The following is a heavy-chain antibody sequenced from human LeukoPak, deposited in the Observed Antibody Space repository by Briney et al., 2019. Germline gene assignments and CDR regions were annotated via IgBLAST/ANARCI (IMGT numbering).Heavy chain of an antibody. Sequence: NPSEALSLTCAVYGGSFSGYYWSWIRQPPGKGLEWIGEINHSGSTNYNPSLKSRVTISVDTSKNQFSLKLSSVTAADTAVYYCASKMYYYDSSWGQGTLVTVSS. J-gene: IGHJ4*02. V-gene: IGHV4-34*01. CDR2: INHSGST. D-gene: IGHD3-22*01. CDR3: ASKMYYYDSS. CDR1: GGSFSGYY.